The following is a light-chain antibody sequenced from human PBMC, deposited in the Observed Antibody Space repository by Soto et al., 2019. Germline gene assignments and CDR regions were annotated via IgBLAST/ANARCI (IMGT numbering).Light chain of an antibody. J-gene: IGKJ4*01. CDR1: QGVSSSY. Sequence: EIVLTQSPGTLSLSPGERATLSGRASQGVSSSYWACYQQHPAQAPRLLIYGASSRATGIPDRFSGSGSGTDFTLTISRLEPEDFAVYYCQQYGSSPLTFGGGTKVDIK. V-gene: IGKV3-20*01. CDR3: QQYGSSPLT. CDR2: GAS.